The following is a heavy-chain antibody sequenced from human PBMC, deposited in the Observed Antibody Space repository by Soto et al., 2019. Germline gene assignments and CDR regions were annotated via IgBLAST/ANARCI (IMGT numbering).Heavy chain of an antibody. CDR1: GFMFSSAW. CDR3: VEGWNDF. CDR2: IKSKNDGGAA. D-gene: IGHD1-1*01. Sequence: EVQVVESGGDLVEPGGSLRLSCVTSGFMFSSAWMSWVRQGPGKGLEWVARIKSKNDGGAADYAAPVNGRFSISRDDSKSTVYLQMTSLRAADTALYYCVEGWNDFWGQGTLVTVSS. J-gene: IGHJ4*02. V-gene: IGHV3-15*01.